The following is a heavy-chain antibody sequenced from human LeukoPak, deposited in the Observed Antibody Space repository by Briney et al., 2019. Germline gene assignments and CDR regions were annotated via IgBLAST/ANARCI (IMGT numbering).Heavy chain of an antibody. Sequence: SETLSLTCAVYGGSFSGYYWSWIRQPPGKGLGWIGEINHSGSTNYNPSLKRRVTISVDTSKNQFSLKLSSVTAADTAVYYCASYCSSTSCYDMDVWGKGTTVTVSS. V-gene: IGHV4-34*01. D-gene: IGHD2-2*01. CDR1: GGSFSGYY. CDR2: INHSGST. CDR3: ASYCSSTSCYDMDV. J-gene: IGHJ6*03.